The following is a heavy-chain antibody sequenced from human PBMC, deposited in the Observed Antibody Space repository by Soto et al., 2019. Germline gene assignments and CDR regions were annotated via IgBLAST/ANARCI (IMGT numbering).Heavy chain of an antibody. CDR3: ARGVRLYGSRSHYLDY. J-gene: IGHJ4*02. D-gene: IGHD3-10*01. V-gene: IGHV4-30-2*01. CDR1: GGAISRGGYS. CDR2: MYHSGST. Sequence: TLSLTCAVSGGAISRGGYSWSWIRQPPGKGLEWIGYMYHSGSTNYNPSLKSRVTISVDKSKNNFSLHLSSVTAADTAVYYCARGVRLYGSRSHYLDYWGQGTLVTVSS.